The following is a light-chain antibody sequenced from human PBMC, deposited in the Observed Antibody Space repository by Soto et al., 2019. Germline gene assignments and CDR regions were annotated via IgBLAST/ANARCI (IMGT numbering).Light chain of an antibody. V-gene: IGKV3-15*01. CDR3: QHYNYWPPKT. J-gene: IGKJ1*01. Sequence: EIVMTQSPATLSVSPGERATLSCRASQSVRSNLAWYQQKPGRAPRLLMYGASNRVTGVPARFSGSGSGTDFTLTISSLQSEDFAVYYCQHYNYWPPKTFGQGTKVDIK. CDR1: QSVRSN. CDR2: GAS.